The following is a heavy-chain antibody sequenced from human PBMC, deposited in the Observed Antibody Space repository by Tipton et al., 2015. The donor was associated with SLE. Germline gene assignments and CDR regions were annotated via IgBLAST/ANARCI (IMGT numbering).Heavy chain of an antibody. Sequence: TLSLTCVVYGGSFSGYYWSWIRQPPGKGLEWIGEINHSGSTNYNPSLKSRVTISLDTSKNQFSLKLSSVTAADTAVYYCARGTRDFGVVVFDYWGQGTLVTVSS. CDR1: GGSFSGYY. J-gene: IGHJ4*02. CDR2: INHSGST. CDR3: ARGTRDFGVVVFDY. D-gene: IGHD3-3*01. V-gene: IGHV4-34*01.